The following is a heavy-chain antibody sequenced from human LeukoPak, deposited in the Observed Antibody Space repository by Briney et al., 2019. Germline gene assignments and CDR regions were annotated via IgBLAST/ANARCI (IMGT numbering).Heavy chain of an antibody. CDR3: ARDSFSGWYHALNY. Sequence: AESLTLSCAASAFTFSSYWMSWVRQPAGKGLEWVANIKKVGSEKYYVDSVKGRFTISRDNAKNELYLQINGLRAEDTAVYYCARDSFSGWYHALNYWGQGTLVTVSS. J-gene: IGHJ4*02. CDR1: AFTFSSYW. V-gene: IGHV3-7*01. CDR2: IKKVGSEK. D-gene: IGHD6-19*01.